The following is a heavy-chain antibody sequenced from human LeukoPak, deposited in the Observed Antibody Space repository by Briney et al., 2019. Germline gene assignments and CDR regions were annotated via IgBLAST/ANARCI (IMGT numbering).Heavy chain of an antibody. CDR1: GFTFSSYA. D-gene: IGHD6-13*01. CDR2: ISGSGVST. V-gene: IGHV3-23*01. J-gene: IGHJ4*02. Sequence: GSLRLSCAASGFTFSSYAMNWVRQAPGKGLEWVSGISGSGVSTFYADSVKGRFTISRDNSKNTLYLQMNSLRAEDTAVYYCAKGASTWFYFDYWGQGTLVTVSS. CDR3: AKGASTWFYFDY.